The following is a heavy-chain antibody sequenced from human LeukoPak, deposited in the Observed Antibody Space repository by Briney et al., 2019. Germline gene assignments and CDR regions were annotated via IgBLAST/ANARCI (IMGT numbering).Heavy chain of an antibody. Sequence: ASVKVSCKAFGYTFTGHYMHWVRQAPGQGLEWMGWINPNSGGTNYAQKFQGRVTMTRDTSISTAYMELSRLRSDDTAVYYCARNFPYYDILTGYTNWFDPWGQGTLVTVSS. CDR1: GYTFTGHY. D-gene: IGHD3-9*01. CDR3: ARNFPYYDILTGYTNWFDP. V-gene: IGHV1-2*02. CDR2: INPNSGGT. J-gene: IGHJ5*02.